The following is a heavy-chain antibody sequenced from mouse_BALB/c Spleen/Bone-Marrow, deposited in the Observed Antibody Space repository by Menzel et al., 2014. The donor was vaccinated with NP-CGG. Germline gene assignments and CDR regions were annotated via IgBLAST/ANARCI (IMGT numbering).Heavy chain of an antibody. CDR2: IDISDSYT. CDR3: ARGGANVDY. Sequence: QVQLQQSGAEFVMPGASVKMSCKASGHTFTGHWMHWVKQRPGQGLEWIGAIDISDSYTTYNQKFKGKATLTVDESSSTAYMQLSRLTSEDSAVYYCARGGANVDYWGQGTTLTVSS. V-gene: IGHV1-69*01. CDR1: GHTFTGHW. J-gene: IGHJ2*01.